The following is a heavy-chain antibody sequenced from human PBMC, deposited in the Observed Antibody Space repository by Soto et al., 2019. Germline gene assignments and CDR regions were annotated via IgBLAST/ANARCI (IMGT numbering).Heavy chain of an antibody. CDR3: AREPYYYDSSGYYDY. D-gene: IGHD3-22*01. Sequence: SETLSLTCTVSGGSISSGDYYWSWIRQPPGKGLEWIGYIYYSGSTYYNPSLKSRVTISVDTSKNQFSLKLSSVTAADTAGFYCAREPYYYDSSGYYDYWGQGTLVTVSS. CDR1: GGSISSGDYY. J-gene: IGHJ4*02. CDR2: IYYSGST. V-gene: IGHV4-30-4*01.